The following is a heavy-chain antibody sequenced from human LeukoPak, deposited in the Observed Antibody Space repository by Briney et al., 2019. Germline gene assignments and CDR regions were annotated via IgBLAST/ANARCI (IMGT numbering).Heavy chain of an antibody. CDR2: ISWNSGSI. CDR1: GFTFDDYA. J-gene: IGHJ4*02. D-gene: IGHD2-2*01. Sequence: PGGSLRLSCAASGFTFDDYAMHWVRQAPGKGLEWVSGISWNSGSIGYADSVKGRFTISRDNAKNSLYLQMNSLRAEDTALYYCVKGDRVVPAAILDYWGQGTLVTVSS. CDR3: VKGDRVVPAAILDY. V-gene: IGHV3-9*01.